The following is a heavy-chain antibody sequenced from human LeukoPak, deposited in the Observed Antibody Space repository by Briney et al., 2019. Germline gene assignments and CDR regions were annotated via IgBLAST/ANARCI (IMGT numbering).Heavy chain of an antibody. V-gene: IGHV4-34*01. CDR2: INHSGST. J-gene: IGHJ4*02. CDR3: ARTTYYGSGSYYTPYFDY. Sequence: MSSETLSLTCTVSGGSISSYYWSWIRQPPGKGLEWIGEINHSGSTNYNPSLKSRVTISVDTSKNQFSLKLSSVTAADTAVYYCARTTYYGSGSYYTPYFDYWGQGTLVTVSS. CDR1: GGSISSYY. D-gene: IGHD3-10*01.